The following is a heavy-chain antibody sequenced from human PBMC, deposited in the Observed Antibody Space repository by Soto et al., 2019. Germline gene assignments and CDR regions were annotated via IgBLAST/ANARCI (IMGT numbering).Heavy chain of an antibody. CDR2: ISYDGSNK. CDR1: GFTFSSYG. J-gene: IGHJ4*02. Sequence: GGSLRLSCAASGFTFSSYGMHWVRKAPGKGLEWVAVISYDGSNKYYADSVKGRFTISRDNSKNTLYLQMNSLRAEDTAVYYCAKTSGILTGYIDYWGQGTLVTVSS. V-gene: IGHV3-30*18. CDR3: AKTSGILTGYIDY. D-gene: IGHD3-9*01.